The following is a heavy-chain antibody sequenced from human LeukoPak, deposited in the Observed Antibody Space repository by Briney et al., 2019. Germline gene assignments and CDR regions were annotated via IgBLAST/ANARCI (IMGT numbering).Heavy chain of an antibody. D-gene: IGHD5-12*01. CDR1: GGSRSSYY. J-gene: IGHJ4*02. V-gene: IGHV4-59*12. CDR2: VYYSGST. Sequence: SETLSLTGTVSGGSRSSYYWSWIGHPPGKGRQWLGHVYYSGSTKYNPSLKSRVTISVDTSKNQFSLKLSSVAPADTAGYYCARVRYSGYGDFDYWGQGTLVTVSS. CDR3: ARVRYSGYGDFDY.